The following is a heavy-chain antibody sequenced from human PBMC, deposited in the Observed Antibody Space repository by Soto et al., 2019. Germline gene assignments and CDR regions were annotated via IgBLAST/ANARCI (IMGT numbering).Heavy chain of an antibody. Sequence: SETLSLTCTVSGSSVSGGIYYRPWIRQPPGKGLEWIGYIYHRETTNYNASLRSRVTISVDTSKNQFSLWLTSVTAADTAVYYCARYCDYGDYGYFDSWGQGTLVTVSS. CDR2: IYHRETT. CDR3: ARYCDYGDYGYFDS. CDR1: GSSVSGGIYY. J-gene: IGHJ4*02. V-gene: IGHV4-61*01. D-gene: IGHD4-17*01.